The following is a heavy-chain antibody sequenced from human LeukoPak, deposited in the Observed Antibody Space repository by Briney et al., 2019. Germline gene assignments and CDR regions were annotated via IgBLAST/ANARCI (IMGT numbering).Heavy chain of an antibody. J-gene: IGHJ5*02. CDR2: ISYDGSNK. Sequence: GGSLRLSCAASGFTFSSYSMNWVRQAPGKGLEWVAVISYDGSNKYYADSVKGRFTISRDNSKNTLYLQMNSLRAEDTAVYYCAKWSFGLPRGPNWFDPWGQGTLVTVSS. D-gene: IGHD3-16*01. V-gene: IGHV3-30*18. CDR3: AKWSFGLPRGPNWFDP. CDR1: GFTFSSYS.